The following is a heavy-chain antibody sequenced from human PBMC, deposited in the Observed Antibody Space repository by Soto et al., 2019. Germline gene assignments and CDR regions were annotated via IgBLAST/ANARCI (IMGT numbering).Heavy chain of an antibody. J-gene: IGHJ4*02. CDR3: ARGGDYYDSEWNY. D-gene: IGHD3-22*01. Sequence: WTWIRQHPGKGLEWIGYIYYSGSTYYNPSLNSRVTMSVDTSKNHFSLKLSSVTAADTAVSYCARGGDYYDSEWNYSGQGTLVTVSS. CDR2: IYYSGST. V-gene: IGHV4-31*02.